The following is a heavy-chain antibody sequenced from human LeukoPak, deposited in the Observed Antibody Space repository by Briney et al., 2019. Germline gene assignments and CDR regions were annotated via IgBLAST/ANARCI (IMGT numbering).Heavy chain of an antibody. CDR2: INSDGSST. V-gene: IGHV3-74*01. CDR3: ARGRNYDFWSGYYIWFDP. Sequence: GGSLRLSCAASGFTFSSYWMHWVRQAPGKGLVWVSRINSDGSSTSYADSVKGRFTISRDNAKNTLYLQMNSLRAEDTAVYYCARGRNYDFWSGYYIWFDPWGQGILVTVSS. CDR1: GFTFSSYW. D-gene: IGHD3-3*01. J-gene: IGHJ5*02.